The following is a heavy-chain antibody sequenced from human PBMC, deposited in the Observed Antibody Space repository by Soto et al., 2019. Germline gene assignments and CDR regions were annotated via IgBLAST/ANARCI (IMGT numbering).Heavy chain of an antibody. J-gene: IGHJ4*02. V-gene: IGHV3-23*01. CDR3: AKVSPESGL. CDR1: GLTFSSSA. D-gene: IGHD3-3*01. Sequence: GGSLRLSCAASGLTFSSSAMSWVRQAPGKGLVWVSTITGSGVNTYYGDSVKGRFTISRDNSKNTLYLQLNSLRAEDTAVYYCAKVSPESGLWGQGTLVTVSS. CDR2: ITGSGVNT.